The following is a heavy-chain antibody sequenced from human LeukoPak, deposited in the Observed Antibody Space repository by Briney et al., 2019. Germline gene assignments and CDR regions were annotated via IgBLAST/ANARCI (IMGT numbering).Heavy chain of an antibody. CDR2: ISGSGGST. J-gene: IGHJ4*02. CDR3: VRQSEGLDY. V-gene: IGHV3-23*01. Sequence: GGSLRLSCAASGFTFSSYAMSWVRQAPGKGLEWVSAISGSGGSTYYADSVRGRFTISRDNSKNTLYLQMSSLTAEDTAVYFCVRQSEGLDYWGQGTLVTVSS. D-gene: IGHD4-4*01. CDR1: GFTFSSYA.